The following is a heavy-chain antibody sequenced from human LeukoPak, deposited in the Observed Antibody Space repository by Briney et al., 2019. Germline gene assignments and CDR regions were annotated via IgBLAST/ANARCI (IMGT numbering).Heavy chain of an antibody. CDR2: ISSSSSYI. Sequence: GGSLRLSCAASGFTFSSYSMNWVRQAPGKGLEWVSSISSSSSYIYYADSVKGRFTISRDNAKNSLYLQMNSLRAEDTAVYYCAGDQKDDFSSSSADFDYWGQGTLVTVSS. CDR3: AGDQKDDFSSSSADFDY. V-gene: IGHV3-21*01. CDR1: GFTFSSYS. D-gene: IGHD6-6*01. J-gene: IGHJ4*02.